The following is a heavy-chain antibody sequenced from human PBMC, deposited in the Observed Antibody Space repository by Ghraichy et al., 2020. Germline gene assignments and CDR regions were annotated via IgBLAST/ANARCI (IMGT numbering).Heavy chain of an antibody. CDR3: ARDRRITIFGVVIHYYYYGMDV. D-gene: IGHD3-3*01. CDR1: GGSISSYY. Sequence: SETLSLTCTVSGGSISSYYWSWIRQPPGKGLEWIGYIYYSGSTNYNPSLKSRVTISVDTSKNQFSLKLSSVTAADTAVYYCARDRRITIFGVVIHYYYYGMDVWGQGTTVTVSS. V-gene: IGHV4-59*01. J-gene: IGHJ6*02. CDR2: IYYSGST.